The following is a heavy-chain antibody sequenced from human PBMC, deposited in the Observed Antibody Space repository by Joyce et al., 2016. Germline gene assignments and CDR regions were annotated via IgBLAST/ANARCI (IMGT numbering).Heavy chain of an antibody. CDR1: GGSISSYY. J-gene: IGHJ4*02. CDR2: INHRGRT. CDR3: ARGNDYDYWSGYEAHYFDY. Sequence: PSETLSLSCTVSGGSISSYYWSCIRQPPGKGLEWIGYINHRGRTNYNPSLKSRVTISVDTSKNEFSLKMTSVTAADTAVYYCARGNDYDYWSGYEAHYFDYWGQGTLVTVSS. D-gene: IGHD3-3*01. V-gene: IGHV4-59*01.